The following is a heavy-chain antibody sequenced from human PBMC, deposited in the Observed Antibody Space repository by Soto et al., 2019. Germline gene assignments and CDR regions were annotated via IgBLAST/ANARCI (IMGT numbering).Heavy chain of an antibody. Sequence: QITLKESGPTLVKPTQTLTLTCTFSGFSLSTMGVGVGWIRQPPGKALEWLALIYWDDDKRYSPSLKSRITITEDTSKNHAVLTMTNMDPVDTGTYYCTYGAYGAYTGDYCGQGTLVTVSS. J-gene: IGHJ4*02. CDR1: GFSLSTMGVG. V-gene: IGHV2-5*02. CDR2: IYWDDDK. CDR3: TYGAYGAYTGDY. D-gene: IGHD4-17*01.